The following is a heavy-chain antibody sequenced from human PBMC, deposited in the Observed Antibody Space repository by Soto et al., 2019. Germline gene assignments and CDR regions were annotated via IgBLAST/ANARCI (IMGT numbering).Heavy chain of an antibody. CDR1: GFTFSSYA. Sequence: QVQLVESGGGVVQPGRSLRLSCAASGFTFSSYAMHWVRQAPGKGLEWVAVISYDGSNKYYADSVKGRFTISRDNSKNTLYLQMNSLRAEDTAVYYCAREFPGYSSGYYFDYWGQGTLVTVSS. D-gene: IGHD6-19*01. CDR2: ISYDGSNK. J-gene: IGHJ4*02. CDR3: AREFPGYSSGYYFDY. V-gene: IGHV3-30-3*01.